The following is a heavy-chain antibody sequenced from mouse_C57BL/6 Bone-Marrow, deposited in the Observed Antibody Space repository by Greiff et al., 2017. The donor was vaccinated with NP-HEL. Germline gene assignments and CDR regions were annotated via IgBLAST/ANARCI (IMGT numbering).Heavy chain of an antibody. CDR2: ISGGGGNT. D-gene: IGHD3-3*01. Sequence: EVKVVESGGGLVKPGGSLKLSCAASGFTFSSYTMSWVRQTPEKRLEWVATISGGGGNTYYPDSVKGRFTISRDNAKNTLYLQMSSLRSEDTALYYCASPRGFRYAMDYWGQGTSVTVSS. CDR3: ASPRGFRYAMDY. CDR1: GFTFSSYT. V-gene: IGHV5-9*01. J-gene: IGHJ4*01.